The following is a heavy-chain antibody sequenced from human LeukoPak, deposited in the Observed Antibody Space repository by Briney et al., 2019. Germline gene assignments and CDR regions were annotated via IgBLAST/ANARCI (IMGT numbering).Heavy chain of an antibody. CDR3: AGGSRRDGYDY. CDR2: IYSGCDA. CDR1: GFTVSSNY. Sequence: PGGSLRLSFSASGFTVSSNYMSTVPQTPGKGLECVSVIYSGCDAYSADCVKGRFTISRHNSKNTLYLQMNSLRAEDTAVYYCAGGSRRDGYDYWGQGTLVTVSS. V-gene: IGHV3-53*04. D-gene: IGHD5-24*01. J-gene: IGHJ4*02.